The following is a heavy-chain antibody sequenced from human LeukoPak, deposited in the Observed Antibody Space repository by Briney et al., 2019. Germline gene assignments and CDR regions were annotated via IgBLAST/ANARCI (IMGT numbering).Heavy chain of an antibody. Sequence: GASVKVSCKASGYNFAGYYIHWVRQAPGQGLEWMGRINPRDGETNFAQKFQGRVTMTRDMSTSTVYMELSSLRSEDTAVYYCARNVGYCTNGVCYPGAMDVWGKGTTVTVSS. V-gene: IGHV1-2*06. CDR1: GYNFAGYY. CDR3: ARNVGYCTNGVCYPGAMDV. J-gene: IGHJ6*03. CDR2: INPRDGET. D-gene: IGHD2-8*01.